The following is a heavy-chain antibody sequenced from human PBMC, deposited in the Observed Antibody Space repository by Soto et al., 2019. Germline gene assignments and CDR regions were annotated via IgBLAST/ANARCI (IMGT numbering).Heavy chain of an antibody. CDR3: ARDTLAAAGSENWFDP. V-gene: IGHV1-69*08. Sequence: QVQLVQSGAEVKKPGSSVKVSCKASGGTFSSYTISWVRQAPGQGLEWMGRSIPILGIANYAQKFQGRVTIPADNSTSTAYMELSSLRSEDTAVYYCARDTLAAAGSENWFDPWGQGTLVTVSS. D-gene: IGHD6-13*01. CDR1: GGTFSSYT. CDR2: SIPILGIA. J-gene: IGHJ5*02.